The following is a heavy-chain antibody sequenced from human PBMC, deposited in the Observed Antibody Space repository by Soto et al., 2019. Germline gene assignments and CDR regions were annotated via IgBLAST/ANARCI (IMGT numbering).Heavy chain of an antibody. Sequence: ASVKVSCKASGYTFTSYSMHWVRQAPGQRLEWMGWINTGNGDTKSSQNFQGRVTITRDTSASTAYMELSSLRSEDTAVYYCARDSSWADYWGQGTLGTVSS. D-gene: IGHD6-13*01. CDR1: GYTFTSYS. J-gene: IGHJ4*02. CDR3: ARDSSWADY. CDR2: INTGNGDT. V-gene: IGHV1-3*04.